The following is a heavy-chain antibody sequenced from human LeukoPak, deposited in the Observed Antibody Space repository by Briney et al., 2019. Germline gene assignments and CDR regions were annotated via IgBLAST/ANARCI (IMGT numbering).Heavy chain of an antibody. CDR1: GYTLTSYG. CDR3: ARSYDFWSGYYPLRWFFDY. J-gene: IGHJ4*02. Sequence: ASVKVSCKASGYTLTSYGISWVRQAPGQGLEWMGWISAYNGNTNYAQKLQGRVTMTTDTSTSTAYMELRSLRSDDTAVYYCARSYDFWSGYYPLRWFFDYWGQGTLVTVSS. D-gene: IGHD3-3*01. V-gene: IGHV1-18*01. CDR2: ISAYNGNT.